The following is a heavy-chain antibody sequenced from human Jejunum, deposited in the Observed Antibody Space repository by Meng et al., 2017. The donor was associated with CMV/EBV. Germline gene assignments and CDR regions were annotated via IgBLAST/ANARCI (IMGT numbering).Heavy chain of an antibody. J-gene: IGHJ4*02. D-gene: IGHD1-26*01. Sequence: ASGFSFSDSYISWIRQAPGKGLEWVSYIGISGSAINYADSVKGRFTISRDNAKNSLYLQMNSLRAEDTALYYCARDKDTGSYYSDYWGQGTLVTVSS. CDR1: GFSFSDSY. CDR3: ARDKDTGSYYSDY. CDR2: IGISGSAI. V-gene: IGHV3-11*01.